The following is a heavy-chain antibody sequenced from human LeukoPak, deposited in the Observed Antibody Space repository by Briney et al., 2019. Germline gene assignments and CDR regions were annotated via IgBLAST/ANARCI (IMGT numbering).Heavy chain of an antibody. V-gene: IGHV1-2*02. CDR2: INPNSGGT. CDR3: ARMYYYDSSGYYGNDY. Sequence: ASVKVSCKASGYTFTGYYMHWVRQAPGQGLEWMGWINPNSGGTNYAQKFQGRVTITTDTSISTAYMELSRLRSDDTAVCYCARMYYYDSSGYYGNDYWGQGALVTVSS. J-gene: IGHJ4*02. D-gene: IGHD3-22*01. CDR1: GYTFTGYY.